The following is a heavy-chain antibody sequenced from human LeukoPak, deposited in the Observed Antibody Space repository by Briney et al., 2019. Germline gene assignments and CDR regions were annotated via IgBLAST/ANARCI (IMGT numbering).Heavy chain of an antibody. CDR3: ARILEMATTIDY. CDR2: ILPLLGTT. CDR1: GGTFTNSA. V-gene: IGHV1-69*04. Sequence: GASVKVSCKVSGGTFTNSAISWARQAPGQGLEWVGRILPLLGTTSYTQKFQGRVTITADKSTSTAYMELSSLRSEDTAVYYCARILEMATTIDYWGQGTLVTVSS. D-gene: IGHD5-24*01. J-gene: IGHJ4*02.